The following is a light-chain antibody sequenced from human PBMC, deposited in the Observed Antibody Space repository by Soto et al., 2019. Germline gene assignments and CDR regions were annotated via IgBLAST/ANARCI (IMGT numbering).Light chain of an antibody. CDR3: CSYAGSSTLV. V-gene: IGLV2-23*01. CDR1: SSDVGSYKF. Sequence: QSALTQPASVSGSPGQSITISCTGTSSDVGSYKFVSWYQQHPVKAPKLMIYEGSKRPSGVSNRFSGSKSGNTASLTISGLQAEDEADYYCCSYAGSSTLVFGGETKLTVL. J-gene: IGLJ2*01. CDR2: EGS.